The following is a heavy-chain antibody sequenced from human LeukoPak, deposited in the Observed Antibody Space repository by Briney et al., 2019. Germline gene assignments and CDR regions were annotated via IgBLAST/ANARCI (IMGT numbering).Heavy chain of an antibody. CDR1: GFTFSSYG. V-gene: IGHV3-33*01. Sequence: GGSLRLSCVVSGFTFSSYGMHWVRRAPGKGLEWVAFIWYDGTNKDYADSVKGRFTISRDNSKNTLYLQMNSLRAEDTAVYYCGRDRGYGGYDPFDYWGQGTLVTVSS. J-gene: IGHJ4*02. CDR3: GRDRGYGGYDPFDY. CDR2: IWYDGTNK. D-gene: IGHD5-12*01.